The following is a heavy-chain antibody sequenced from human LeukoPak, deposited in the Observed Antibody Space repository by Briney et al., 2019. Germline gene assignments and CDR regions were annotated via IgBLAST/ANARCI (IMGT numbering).Heavy chain of an antibody. CDR2: IYYSGST. J-gene: IGHJ3*02. D-gene: IGHD1-26*01. CDR1: GGSISSYY. V-gene: IGHV4-59*01. CDR3: ARDRRRDLLHAFDI. Sequence: SETLSLTCTVSGGSISSYYWSWIRQPPGKGPEWIGYIYYSGSTNYNPSLKSRVTISVDASRNQFSLNLSSVTAADTAVYYCARDRRRDLLHAFDIWGQGTMVTVSS.